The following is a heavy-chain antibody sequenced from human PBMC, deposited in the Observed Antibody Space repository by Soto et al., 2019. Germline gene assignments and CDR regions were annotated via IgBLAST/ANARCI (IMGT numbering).Heavy chain of an antibody. CDR3: VKSRVASDYYYYGMDV. Sequence: GGSLRLSCAASGITFSSYGMHWVRRAPGKGLEWVAVISYDGSNKYYADSVKGRFTISRDNSKNTLDLQMNSLRAEDTAMYYCVKSRVASDYYYYGMDVWGQGTTVTVS. J-gene: IGHJ6*02. CDR2: ISYDGSNK. CDR1: GITFSSYG. V-gene: IGHV3-30*18. D-gene: IGHD2-15*01.